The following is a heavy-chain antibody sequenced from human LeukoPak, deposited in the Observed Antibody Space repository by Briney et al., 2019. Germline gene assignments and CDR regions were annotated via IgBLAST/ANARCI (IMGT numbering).Heavy chain of an antibody. D-gene: IGHD2-2*03. CDR2: ISSSSDYI. J-gene: IGHJ4*02. Sequence: GGSLRLSCAASGFTFNNYIMNWVRQAPGKGLEWVSSISSSSDYIYYADSVKGRFTISRDNAKNSLYLQMNSLRAEDTAVYYCARLDIVVVPAALDYWGQGTLVTVSS. CDR3: ARLDIVVVPAALDY. V-gene: IGHV3-21*01. CDR1: GFTFNNYI.